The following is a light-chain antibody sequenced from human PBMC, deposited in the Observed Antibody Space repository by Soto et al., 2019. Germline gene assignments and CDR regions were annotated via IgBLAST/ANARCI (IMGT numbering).Light chain of an antibody. V-gene: IGKV3-20*01. CDR2: AAS. J-gene: IGKJ3*01. Sequence: EIVLTQSPGTLSLSPGERATLSCRASQSINNRYLAWYQQKPGQAPRLLIYAASNRATGIPDRFSGSGSGTDFSLTIRRLEPEDFAVYYCQQFGSSPGFTFGPGTKVDIK. CDR3: QQFGSSPGFT. CDR1: QSINNRY.